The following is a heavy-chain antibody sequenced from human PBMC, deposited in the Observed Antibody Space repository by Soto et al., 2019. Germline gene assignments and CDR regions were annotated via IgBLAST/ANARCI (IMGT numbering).Heavy chain of an antibody. D-gene: IGHD3-3*01. Sequence: GASVKVSFKASGGTFSSYAISWVRQAPGQGLEWMGGIIPIFGTANYAQKFQGRVTITADESTSTAYMELSSLRSEDTAVYYCARVGLQRDFDFDYWGQGTLVTVSS. CDR3: ARVGLQRDFDFDY. CDR1: GGTFSSYA. CDR2: IIPIFGTA. J-gene: IGHJ4*02. V-gene: IGHV1-69*13.